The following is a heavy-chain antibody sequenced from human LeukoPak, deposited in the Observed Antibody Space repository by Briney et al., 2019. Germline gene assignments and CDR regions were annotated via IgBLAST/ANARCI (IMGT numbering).Heavy chain of an antibody. V-gene: IGHV3-30*03. CDR2: ISYDGSNI. CDR1: GLSVSNNY. D-gene: IGHD6-19*01. Sequence: PGGSEGLSCAASGLSVSNNYMSWVRQAPGKGLEWVAVISYDGSNIQYADSVKGRFTISRDTSKNTLYLQMNSLRREDTAVYYCGRRVAGYSGGWYWSYYFGMDVWGQGTTVPLSS. J-gene: IGHJ6*02. CDR3: GRRVAGYSGGWYWSYYFGMDV.